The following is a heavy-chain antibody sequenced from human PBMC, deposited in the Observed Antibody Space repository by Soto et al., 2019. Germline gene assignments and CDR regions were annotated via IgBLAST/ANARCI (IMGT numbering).Heavy chain of an antibody. Sequence: GASVKVSCKASGYTFTSYGISWVRQAPGQGLEWMGWISAYNGNTNYAQKLQGRVTMTTDTSTSTAYMELRSLRSDETAVYYCGTDRRSSGGAWGWYYYGMGVCGQRTTVPVCS. J-gene: IGHJ6*01. CDR3: GTDRRSSGGAWGWYYYGMGV. D-gene: IGHD6-19*01. V-gene: IGHV1-18*01. CDR2: ISAYNGNT. CDR1: GYTFTSYG.